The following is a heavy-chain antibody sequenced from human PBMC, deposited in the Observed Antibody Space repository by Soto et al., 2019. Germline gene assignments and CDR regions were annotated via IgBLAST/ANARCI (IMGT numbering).Heavy chain of an antibody. D-gene: IGHD5-18*01. Sequence: PGGCLRLSCAAAGFTVSSNYMSWVRQAPGKGLEWVSVIYSGGSTYYADSVKGRFTISRDNSKNTLYLQMNSLRAEDTAVYYCATSHIQPLDYWGQGTLVTVSS. CDR3: ATSHIQPLDY. J-gene: IGHJ4*02. CDR1: GFTVSSNY. V-gene: IGHV3-66*01. CDR2: IYSGGST.